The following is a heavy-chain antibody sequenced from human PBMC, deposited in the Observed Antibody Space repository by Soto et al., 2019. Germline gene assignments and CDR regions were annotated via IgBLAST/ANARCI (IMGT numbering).Heavy chain of an antibody. CDR1: GFTFSSYA. D-gene: IGHD6-13*01. V-gene: IGHV3-23*01. J-gene: IGHJ4*02. CDR2: ISGSGSST. CDR3: AKAYSSSWYVYYFDY. Sequence: LRLSCAASGFTFSSYAMSWVRQAPGKGLEWVSAISGSGSSTYYADSVKGQFTISRDNSKNTLYLQMISLRADDTAVYYCAKAYSSSWYVYYFDYWGQGTLVTVSS.